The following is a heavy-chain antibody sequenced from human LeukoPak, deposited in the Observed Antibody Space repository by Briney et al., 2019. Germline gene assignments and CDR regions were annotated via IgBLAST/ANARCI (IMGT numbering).Heavy chain of an antibody. CDR3: AKHKGAGSRYSYSMDV. Sequence: GGSLRLSCAASGFTFVTFAMGWVRQAPGKGLEWVSTISGSGGGTHYADSVKGRFTISRDNSKNTLYLQMNSLRAEDTAVYYCAKHKGAGSRYSYSMDVWGKGATVTVSS. D-gene: IGHD6-13*01. CDR1: GFTFVTFA. V-gene: IGHV3-23*01. J-gene: IGHJ6*03. CDR2: ISGSGGGT.